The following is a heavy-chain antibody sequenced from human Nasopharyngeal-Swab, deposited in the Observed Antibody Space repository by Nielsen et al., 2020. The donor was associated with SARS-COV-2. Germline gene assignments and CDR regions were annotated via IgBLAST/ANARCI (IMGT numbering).Heavy chain of an antibody. CDR3: ARFSGGYSLNWFDP. CDR1: GGSISNYY. J-gene: IGHJ5*02. CDR2: IFYSGST. V-gene: IGHV4-59*01. D-gene: IGHD3-22*01. Sequence: SETLSLTCTVSGGSISNYYWSWIRQPPGKGLEWIGQIFYSGSTNYNPSIKTRVTISVDTSKNQFSLKLNSVTAADTAVYYGARFSGGYSLNWFDPGGKGIWSSSPQ.